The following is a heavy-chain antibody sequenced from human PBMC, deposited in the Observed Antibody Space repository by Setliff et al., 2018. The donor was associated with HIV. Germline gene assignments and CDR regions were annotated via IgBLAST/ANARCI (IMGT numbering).Heavy chain of an antibody. J-gene: IGHJ5*02. V-gene: IGHV3-23*01. CDR1: GFTFSSYA. CDR2: ISGRGDST. Sequence: GGSLRLSCAASGFTFSSYAMSWVRQAPGKGLEWVSTISGRGDSTYYADSVKGRFTISRDNSNNILFLQMNSLLAEDTAVYYCAKGVKFLDPWGQGTLVTVSS. CDR3: AKGVKFLDP. D-gene: IGHD3-16*01.